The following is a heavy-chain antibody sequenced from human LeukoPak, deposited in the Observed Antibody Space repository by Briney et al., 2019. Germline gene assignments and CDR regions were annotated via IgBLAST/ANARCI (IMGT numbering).Heavy chain of an antibody. CDR1: GSTFSSYA. Sequence: GGSLRLSCAASGSTFSSYAMHWVRQAPGKGLEYVSAISSNGGSTYYANSVKGRFTISRDNSKNTLYLQMGSLRAEDMAVYYCARAAERWLQYPSDYWGQGTLVTVSS. D-gene: IGHD5-24*01. V-gene: IGHV3-64*01. J-gene: IGHJ4*02. CDR2: ISSNGGST. CDR3: ARAAERWLQYPSDY.